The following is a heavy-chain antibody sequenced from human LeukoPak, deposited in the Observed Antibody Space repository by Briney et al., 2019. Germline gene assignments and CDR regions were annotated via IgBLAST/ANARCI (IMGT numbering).Heavy chain of an antibody. CDR2: INHSGST. D-gene: IGHD2-2*01. V-gene: IGHV4-34*01. J-gene: IGHJ5*02. CDR3: ARDRDTDCSSTSCPFWFDP. Sequence: KPSETLSLTCAVYGGSFSGYYWSWIRQPPGKGLEWIGEINHSGSTNYNPSLKSRVTISVDTSKNQFSLKLSSVTAADTAVYYCARDRDTDCSSTSCPFWFDPWGQGTLVTVSS. CDR1: GGSFSGYY.